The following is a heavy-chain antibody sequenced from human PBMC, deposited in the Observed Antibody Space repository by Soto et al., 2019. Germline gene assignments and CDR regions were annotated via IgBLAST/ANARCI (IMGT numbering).Heavy chain of an antibody. J-gene: IGHJ4*02. V-gene: IGHV3-30*18. CDR2: ISYDGTNK. CDR1: GFTFSNYG. D-gene: IGHD5-18*01. Sequence: QVQLVASGGGVVQPGRSLRLSCAASGFTFSNYGMHWVRQAPGKGLEWVAVISYDGTNKYYGDSVKGRFTISRDNSKNTLYLQMNSLRAEDTAVYYCAKEEPYVETAMVARMGSKYYFDYWGQGTLVTVSS. CDR3: AKEEPYVETAMVARMGSKYYFDY.